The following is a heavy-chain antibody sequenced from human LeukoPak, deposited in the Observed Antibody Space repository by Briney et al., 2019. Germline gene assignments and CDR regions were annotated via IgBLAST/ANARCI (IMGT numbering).Heavy chain of an antibody. D-gene: IGHD2-15*01. CDR3: ARQEYCSGGSCYTWFDP. Sequence: GESLKISCKGSGYSFTTYWIGWVRQMPGKGLEWMGIIYPADSDIRYSPSFQGQVTISADKSISTAYLQWSSLKASDTAMYYCARQEYCSGGSCYTWFDPWGQGTLVTVSS. CDR1: GYSFTTYW. V-gene: IGHV5-51*01. CDR2: IYPADSDI. J-gene: IGHJ5*02.